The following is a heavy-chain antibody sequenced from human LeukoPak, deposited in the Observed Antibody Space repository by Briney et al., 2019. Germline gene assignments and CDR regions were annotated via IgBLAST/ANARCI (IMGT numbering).Heavy chain of an antibody. V-gene: IGHV1-69*08. CDR3: ARVNLRGSNYNWFDP. CDR1: GGTLLSHT. CDR2: ITPVIDTA. J-gene: IGHJ5*02. D-gene: IGHD3-10*01. Sequence: SVKVSCKTSGGTLLSHTFSWVRQAPGQGLEWMGKITPVIDTANYAQTFQGRVSIYADKSTTTVYMDLSGLRPDDTAVYYCARVNLRGSNYNWFDPWGQGTRVTVSS.